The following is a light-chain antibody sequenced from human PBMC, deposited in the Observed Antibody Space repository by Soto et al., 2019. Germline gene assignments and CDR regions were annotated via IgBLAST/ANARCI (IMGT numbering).Light chain of an antibody. V-gene: IGLV2-23*02. J-gene: IGLJ1*01. CDR3: CSSRGSPTYV. CDR2: EVN. Sequence: QSVLTKPASVSGSTGQSNTISCTGTSSNVGSYKLVSWYQQHPGKAPKLMIFEVNKRPSGVSNRFSGAKSGNTAPLTISGLKVEDEAAYYCCSSRGSPTYVFGTGTKLTVL. CDR1: SSNVGSYKL.